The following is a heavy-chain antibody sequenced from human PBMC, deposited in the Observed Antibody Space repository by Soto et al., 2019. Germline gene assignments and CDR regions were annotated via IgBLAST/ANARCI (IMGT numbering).Heavy chain of an antibody. V-gene: IGHV1-69*13. CDR2: IIPIFGTA. CDR1: GGTFSSYA. J-gene: IGHJ6*02. Sequence: SVNVSCKXSGGTFSSYAISWVRQAPGQGLEWMGGIIPIFGTANYAQKFQGRVTITADESTSTAYMELSSLRSEDTAVYYCARTASSSSPTYYYYYGMDVWGQGTTVTVSS. D-gene: IGHD6-6*01. CDR3: ARTASSSSPTYYYYYGMDV.